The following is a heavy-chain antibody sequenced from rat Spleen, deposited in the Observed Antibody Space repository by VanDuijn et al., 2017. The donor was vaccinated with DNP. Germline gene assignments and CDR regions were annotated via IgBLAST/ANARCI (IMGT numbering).Heavy chain of an antibody. CDR3: VREGTVMTVGFLDF. Sequence: QVQLKESGPGLVQPSQTLSLTCTVSGFSLSDYSVHWVRQPPGKGLEWMGRIRANGITDYNSGLKSRQSISRDISKSQVFLKMNSLQTEDSARYFCVREGTVMTVGFLDFWGQGVMVTVSS. J-gene: IGHJ2*01. V-gene: IGHV2-19*01. CDR2: IRANGIT. D-gene: IGHD1-8*01. CDR1: GFSLSDYS.